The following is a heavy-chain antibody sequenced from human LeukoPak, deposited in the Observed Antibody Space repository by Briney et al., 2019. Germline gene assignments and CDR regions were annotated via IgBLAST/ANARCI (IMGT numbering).Heavy chain of an antibody. CDR1: GYTFSSYT. V-gene: IGHV7-4-1*02. CDR2: INTNTGNP. D-gene: IGHD1-26*01. J-gene: IGHJ4*02. CDR3: ASGPSYSGSNEYYDS. Sequence: ASVKVSCKASGYTFSSYTMNWVRQAPGQGLEWMGWINTNTGNPTYAQDYTGRFVFSLDTSVSTTYLQISRLKAEDTAVYYCASGPSYSGSNEYYDSWGQGTLVTVSS.